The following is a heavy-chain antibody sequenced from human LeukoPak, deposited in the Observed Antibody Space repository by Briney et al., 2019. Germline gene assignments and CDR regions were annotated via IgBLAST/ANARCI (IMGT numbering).Heavy chain of an antibody. CDR2: INYSGST. J-gene: IGHJ4*02. CDR3: ARRGSSLDQ. CDR1: GGSISGYY. D-gene: IGHD6-6*01. V-gene: IGHV4-59*08. Sequence: TPSETLSLTCTVSGGSISGYYWSWIRQPPGKGLGWIGYINYSGSTNYNPSLKSRVTISVDTSKNQFSLKLSSVTAADTAVYYCARRGSSLDQWGQGTLVTVSS.